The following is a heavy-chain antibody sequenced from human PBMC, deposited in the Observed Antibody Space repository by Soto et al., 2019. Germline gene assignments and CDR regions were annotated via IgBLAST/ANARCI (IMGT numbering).Heavy chain of an antibody. CDR3: ARDTAHQYYDSSRGYYYGMAV. CDR2: IIPIFGTA. V-gene: IGHV1-69*01. D-gene: IGHD3-22*01. J-gene: IGHJ6*04. CDR1: GGTFSSYA. Sequence: QVQLVQSGAEVKQPGSSVKVSCKASGGTFSSYAISWVRQAPGQGLEWMGGIIPIFGTANYAQKFQGRVTFTAAESTSTAYVELSSLRSENTSVYYCARDTAHQYYDSSRGYYYGMAVWGGGTTVAVSS.